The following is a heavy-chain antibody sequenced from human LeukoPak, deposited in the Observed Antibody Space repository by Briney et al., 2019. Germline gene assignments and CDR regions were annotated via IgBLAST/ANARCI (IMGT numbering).Heavy chain of an antibody. V-gene: IGHV1-18*01. D-gene: IGHD3-3*01. J-gene: IGHJ3*02. CDR1: GYTFTSYG. Sequence: ASVKVSCKAYGYTFTSYGISWVRQAPGQGLEWMGWISAYNGNTNYAQKLQGRVTMTTDTSTSTAYMELRSLRSDDTAVYYCAREKKTEWTTGAFDMWGQGTMVIVSS. CDR2: ISAYNGNT. CDR3: AREKKTEWTTGAFDM.